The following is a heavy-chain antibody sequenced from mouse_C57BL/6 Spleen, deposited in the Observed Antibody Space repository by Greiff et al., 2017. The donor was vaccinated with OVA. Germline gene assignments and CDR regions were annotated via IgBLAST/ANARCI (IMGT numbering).Heavy chain of an antibody. CDR2: SRNKANDYTT. CDR3: ARDAPLYWYFDV. CDR1: GFTFSDFY. J-gene: IGHJ1*03. V-gene: IGHV7-1*01. Sequence: EVNVVESGGGLVQSGRSLRLSCATSGFTFSDFYMEWVRQAPGKGLEWIAASRNKANDYTTEYSASVKGRFIVSRDTSQSILYLQMNALIAEDTAIYYCARDAPLYWYFDVWGTGTTVTVSS.